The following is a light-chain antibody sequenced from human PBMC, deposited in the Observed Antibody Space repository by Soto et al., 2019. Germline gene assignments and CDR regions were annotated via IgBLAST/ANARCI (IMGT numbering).Light chain of an antibody. CDR1: SGSIASNY. Sequence: NFLLTQPHSVSESPGKTVTISCTRSSGSIASNYVQWYQHRPGIAPTTVIYEDNQRPSGVPDRFSGSIDSSSNSASLTISGLRAEDEADYYCQSYDSSTWVFGGGTQLTVL. V-gene: IGLV6-57*03. J-gene: IGLJ3*02. CDR3: QSYDSSTWV. CDR2: EDN.